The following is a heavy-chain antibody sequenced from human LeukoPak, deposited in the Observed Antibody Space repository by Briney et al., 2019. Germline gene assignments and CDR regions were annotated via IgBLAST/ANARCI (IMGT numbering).Heavy chain of an antibody. CDR1: GYTFTSYY. V-gene: IGHV1-46*01. D-gene: IGHD3-10*01. J-gene: IGHJ3*02. CDR2: INPSGGST. CDR3: ASVLRITMVRGVNRRAFDI. Sequence: ASVKVSCKASGYTFTSYYMHWVRQAPGQGLEWMGIINPSGGSTSYAQKFQGRVTITADESTSTAYMELSSLRSEDTAVYYCASVLRITMVRGVNRRAFDIWGQGTMVTVSS.